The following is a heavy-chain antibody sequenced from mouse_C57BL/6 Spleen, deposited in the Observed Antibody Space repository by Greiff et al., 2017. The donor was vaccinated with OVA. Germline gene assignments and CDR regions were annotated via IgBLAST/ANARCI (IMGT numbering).Heavy chain of an antibody. Sequence: VKLMESGAELVKPGASVKMSCKASGYTFTTYPIEWMKQNHGKSLEWIGNFHPYNDDTKYNEKFKGKATLTVEKSSSTVYLELSRLTSDDSAVYYCAIITTSPEDYFDYWGQGTTLTVSS. CDR1: GYTFTTYP. CDR3: AIITTSPEDYFDY. D-gene: IGHD1-1*01. J-gene: IGHJ2*01. CDR2: FHPYNDDT. V-gene: IGHV1-47*01.